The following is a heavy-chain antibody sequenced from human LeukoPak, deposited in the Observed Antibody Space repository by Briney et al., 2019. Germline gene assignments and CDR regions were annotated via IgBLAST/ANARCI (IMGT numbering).Heavy chain of an antibody. J-gene: IGHJ4*02. CDR2: ISGSGGST. D-gene: IGHD3-3*01. CDR3: AKDYDFWSGYPYYFDY. CDR1: GFTFSSYA. Sequence: GGSLRLSCVASGFTFSSYAMSWVRQAPGKGLEWVSAISGSGGSTYYADSVKGRFTISRDNSKNTLYLQMNSLRAEDTAVYYCAKDYDFWSGYPYYFDYWGQGTLVTVSS. V-gene: IGHV3-23*01.